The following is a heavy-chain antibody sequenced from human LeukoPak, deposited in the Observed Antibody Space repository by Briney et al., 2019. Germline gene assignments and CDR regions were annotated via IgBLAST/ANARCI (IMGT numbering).Heavy chain of an antibody. CDR2: IIPIFGTA. J-gene: IGHJ5*02. V-gene: IGHV1-69*05. CDR3: ARLAIDYNWFDP. D-gene: IGHD5-12*01. Sequence: ASVKASCKASGGTFSSYAISWVRQAPGQGLEWMGRIIPIFGTANYAQKFQGRVTITTDESTSTAYMELSSLRSEDTAVYYCARLAIDYNWFDPWGQGTLVTVSS. CDR1: GGTFSSYA.